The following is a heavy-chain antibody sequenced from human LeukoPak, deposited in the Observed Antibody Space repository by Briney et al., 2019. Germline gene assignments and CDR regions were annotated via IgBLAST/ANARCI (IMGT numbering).Heavy chain of an antibody. CDR2: ISYSGST. CDR1: GGSISSYY. CDR3: ARRIVGATDYFDY. Sequence: SETLSLTCIVSGGSISSYYWSWIRLPPGKGLEWIGYISYSGSTNYNPSLKSRVTISVDTSKNQFSLKLSSVTAADTAVYYCARRIVGATDYFDYWGQGTLVTVSS. D-gene: IGHD1-26*01. V-gene: IGHV4-59*08. J-gene: IGHJ4*02.